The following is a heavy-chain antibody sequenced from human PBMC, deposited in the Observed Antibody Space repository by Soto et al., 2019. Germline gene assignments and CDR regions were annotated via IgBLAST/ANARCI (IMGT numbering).Heavy chain of an antibody. CDR3: AKDRGIIVKAGDAFDV. J-gene: IGHJ3*01. CDR1: GFTFSSYE. D-gene: IGHD3-16*02. V-gene: IGHV3-48*03. CDR2: ISSSGSTI. Sequence: PGGSLRLSCAASGFTFSSYEMNWVRQAPGKGLEWVSYISSSGSTIYYADSVKGRFTISRDNAKNSLYLQMNSLRAEDTAVYYCAKDRGIIVKAGDAFDVWGQGTKVTVSS.